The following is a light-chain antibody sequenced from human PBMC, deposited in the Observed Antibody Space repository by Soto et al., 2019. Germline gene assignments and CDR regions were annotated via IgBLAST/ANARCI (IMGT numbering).Light chain of an antibody. Sequence: DIQMTQSPSSLSASGGDRVTITCRASQSISTYLNWYQCKPGKAPKVVIYAASSLASGVPSRFRGSGSGTEFTLTISSLQAEDFATYYCQQSYRAPWTFGQGTKLDVK. CDR1: QSISTY. V-gene: IGKV1-39*01. J-gene: IGKJ1*01. CDR3: QQSYRAPWT. CDR2: AAS.